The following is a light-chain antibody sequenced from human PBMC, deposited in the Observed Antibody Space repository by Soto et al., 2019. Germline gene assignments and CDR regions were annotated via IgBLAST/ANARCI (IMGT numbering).Light chain of an antibody. CDR2: GSS. Sequence: EVVLTQSPGTLSLSPGERATLSCRASQSVTNKYLAWYQQKPGQAPRLLIFGSSDRATGIPDRFSGSACGRDFSLTISRLEPEDFAVYYCQQYGSSPPYTFGQGNKLEI. CDR1: QSVTNKY. CDR3: QQYGSSPPYT. V-gene: IGKV3-20*01. J-gene: IGKJ2*01.